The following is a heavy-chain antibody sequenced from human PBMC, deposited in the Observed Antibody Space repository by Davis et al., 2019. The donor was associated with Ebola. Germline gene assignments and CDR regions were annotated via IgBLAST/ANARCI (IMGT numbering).Heavy chain of an antibody. J-gene: IGHJ4*02. V-gene: IGHV1-18*01. Sequence: ASVKVFCKASGYTFNSHGISWVRQAPGQGLEWMAWISAYNGHTNYAQKFQGRLTLTTDTSTSTVYMELRSLTSDDTAEYYCARGRNGGWDFDYWGQGTRVTVSS. D-gene: IGHD6-19*01. CDR1: GYTFNSHG. CDR2: ISAYNGHT. CDR3: ARGRNGGWDFDY.